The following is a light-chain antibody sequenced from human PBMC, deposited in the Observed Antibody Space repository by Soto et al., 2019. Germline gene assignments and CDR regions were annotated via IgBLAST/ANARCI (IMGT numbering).Light chain of an antibody. V-gene: IGKV3-20*01. CDR2: GVF. Sequence: ETVLTQSPGAVSLSPGERATHSCTTSQNVDNNFLAWYQQKPGQAPRLLIHGVFYRASGIPDRFSGSGSGTYFTLTINGLEPEDSAVYYCQHYDGSPRTFGQGTKVDIK. CDR3: QHYDGSPRT. CDR1: QNVDNNF. J-gene: IGKJ2*01.